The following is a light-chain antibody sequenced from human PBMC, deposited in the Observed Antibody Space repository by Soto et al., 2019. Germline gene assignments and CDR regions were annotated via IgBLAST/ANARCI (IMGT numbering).Light chain of an antibody. CDR2: EVS. Sequence: DVVMTQSPLSLPVTLGQPASISCRSSQSLIHSDGNTYLSWFQQRLGQSPRRLIYEVSDRDSGVPDRFTGSGAGNDFTLKISRVEAEDVGVYYCRQGTHWPWTFGQGTEVEIK. V-gene: IGKV2-30*02. J-gene: IGKJ1*01. CDR3: RQGTHWPWT. CDR1: QSLIHSDGNTY.